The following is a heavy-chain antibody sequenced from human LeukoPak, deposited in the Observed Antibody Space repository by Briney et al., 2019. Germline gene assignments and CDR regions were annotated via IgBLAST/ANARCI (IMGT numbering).Heavy chain of an antibody. V-gene: IGHV3-74*01. CDR2: INSDGSST. Sequence: PGGSLGLSCAASGFTFSSYWMHWVRQAPGKGLVWVSRINSDGSSTSYADSVKGRFTISRDNAKNTLYLHMNSLRAEDTPVYYCARDPEEGYFDYWGQGTLVTVSS. CDR1: GFTFSSYW. CDR3: ARDPEEGYFDY. J-gene: IGHJ4*02.